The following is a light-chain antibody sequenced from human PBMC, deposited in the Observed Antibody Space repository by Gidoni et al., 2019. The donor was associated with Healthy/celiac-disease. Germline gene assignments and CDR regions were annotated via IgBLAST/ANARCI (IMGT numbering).Light chain of an antibody. V-gene: IGKV3-20*01. CDR3: QQYGSPSIT. CDR2: GAS. CDR1: QSVSSSY. J-gene: IGKJ5*01. Sequence: EIVLPQSPGTLSLSPGERATLSCRASQSVSSSYLAWYQHKVGQAPRLLIYGASSRATGIPDRFSGSGSGTDFTLTISRLEPEDFAVYYCQQYGSPSITFGQGTRLEIK.